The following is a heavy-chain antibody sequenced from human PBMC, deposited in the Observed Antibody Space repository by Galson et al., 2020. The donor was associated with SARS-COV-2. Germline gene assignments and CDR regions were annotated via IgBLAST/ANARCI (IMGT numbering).Heavy chain of an antibody. D-gene: IGHD3-3*01. CDR3: ARDPYFDFWSGYRRRDDYYHQMYG. J-gene: IGHJ6*03. V-gene: IGHV3-7*01. CDR1: GFTFSSYW. CDR2: IKQDGSEK. Sequence: GGSLRLSCVASGFTFSSYWMNWVRQAPGKGLEWVANIKQDGSEKYYVDSVKGRFTISRDNAKNSLYLQMNSLRGEDTAVYYCARDPYFDFWSGYRRRDDYYHQMYGWGEGTAVTVSS.